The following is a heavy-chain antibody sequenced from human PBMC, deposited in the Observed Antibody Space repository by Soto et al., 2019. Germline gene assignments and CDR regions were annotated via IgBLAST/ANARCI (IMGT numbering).Heavy chain of an antibody. CDR1: GGSGGSFSGYY. J-gene: IGHJ4*02. CDR3: ARQRNGRSYYYEFDY. Sequence: SETLSLTCAVYGGSGGSFSGYYWSWIRQPPGKGLEWIGFIYYSGSTDFNPSLKSRVTISVDTSKNQFSLRLSSVTATDTAVYYCARQRNGRSYYYEFDYWGQGTLVTVSS. D-gene: IGHD3-22*01. V-gene: IGHV4-59*02. CDR2: IYYSGST.